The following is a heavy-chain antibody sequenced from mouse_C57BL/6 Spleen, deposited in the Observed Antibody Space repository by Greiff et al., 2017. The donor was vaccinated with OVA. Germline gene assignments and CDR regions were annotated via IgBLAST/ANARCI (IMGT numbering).Heavy chain of an antibody. V-gene: IGHV10-1*01. J-gene: IGHJ3*01. CDR3: VRHIAY. CDR1: GFSFNTYA. CDR2: IRSKSNNYAT. Sequence: GGGLVQPKGSLKLSCAAPGFSFNTYAMNWVRQAPGKGLEGVARIRSKSNNYATYYADSVKDRFTNSRDDSESMLYLQMNNLKTEDTAMYYCVRHIAYWGQGTLVTVSA.